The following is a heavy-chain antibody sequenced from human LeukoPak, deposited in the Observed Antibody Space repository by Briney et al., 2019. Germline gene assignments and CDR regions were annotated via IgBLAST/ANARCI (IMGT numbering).Heavy chain of an antibody. V-gene: IGHV3-74*01. J-gene: IGHJ5*02. CDR1: GFTFSNHW. Sequence: GGSLRLSCAASGFTFSNHWMHWVRQAPGKGLVRVSRINRDGSNIGYADSVKGRFTTSRDNAKNTLYLQMNSLRAEDTAVYYCARDIAPAAGTWLDPWGQGTLVTVSS. CDR2: INRDGSNI. D-gene: IGHD6-13*01. CDR3: ARDIAPAAGTWLDP.